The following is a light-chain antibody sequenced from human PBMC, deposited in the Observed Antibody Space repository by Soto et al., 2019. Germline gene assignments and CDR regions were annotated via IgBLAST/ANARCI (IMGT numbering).Light chain of an antibody. CDR1: QSVSSN. CDR2: GAS. V-gene: IGKV3-15*01. CDR3: QQYNKWPLFT. Sequence: EVVMTQSPATLSVSPGERATLSCRASQSVSSNLAWYQLRPGQAPRLLIYGASTRATGIPARFSGSGSGTEFTLTIISLLSEDFALYYCQQYNKWPLFTFGPGTRVDIK. J-gene: IGKJ3*01.